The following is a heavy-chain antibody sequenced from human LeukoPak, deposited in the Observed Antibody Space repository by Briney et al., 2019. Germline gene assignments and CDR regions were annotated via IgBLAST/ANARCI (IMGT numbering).Heavy chain of an antibody. CDR1: GFTSRSHW. D-gene: IGHD3-3*01. CDR2: IKGDESYT. V-gene: IGHV3-74*01. Sequence: NPGGSLRLSCAASGFTSRSHWMHWVRQAPGKGLVWVSRIKGDESYTNHADSVKGRFTISRDNAKSSLFLQMNSLRAEDTAVYYCARGTSGHLFDYWGQGTLVTVSS. J-gene: IGHJ4*02. CDR3: ARGTSGHLFDY.